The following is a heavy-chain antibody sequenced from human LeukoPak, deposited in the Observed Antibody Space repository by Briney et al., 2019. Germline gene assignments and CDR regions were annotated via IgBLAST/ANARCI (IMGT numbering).Heavy chain of an antibody. V-gene: IGHV4-39*01. CDR1: GVSISSSNSY. CDR2: IYNTGNT. D-gene: IGHD3-16*01. Sequence: KTSETLSLTCTVSGVSISSSNSYWGWIRQPPGKGLEYIGTIYNTGNTYYNQSLEGRVTISVDTAKNQFSLRLNSVTATDTAVYYCVRLLGRLVDHWGQGTLVTVSS. CDR3: VRLLGRLVDH. J-gene: IGHJ4*02.